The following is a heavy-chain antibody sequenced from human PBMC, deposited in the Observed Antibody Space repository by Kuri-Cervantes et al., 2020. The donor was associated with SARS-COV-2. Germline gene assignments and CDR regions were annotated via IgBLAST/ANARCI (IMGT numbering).Heavy chain of an antibody. CDR2: IYESGDT. D-gene: IGHD3-3*01. CDR1: GASISSSTYY. Sequence: SETLSLTCTVSGASISSSTYYWGWIRQSPGKGLEWLGSIYESGDTYYSSSLKSRLRLSVDTSKNQFSLKLSSVTAADTAVYYCARQMMSSITIFGVVITRNWFDPWGQGTLVTVSS. V-gene: IGHV4-39*01. CDR3: ARQMMSSITIFGVVITRNWFDP. J-gene: IGHJ5*02.